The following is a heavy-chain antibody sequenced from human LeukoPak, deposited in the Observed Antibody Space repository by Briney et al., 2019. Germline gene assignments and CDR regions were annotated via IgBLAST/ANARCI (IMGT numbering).Heavy chain of an antibody. CDR3: ARGGYYYYMDV. CDR2: ISSTCGTT. Sequence: GGTLRLSCAASGFTFSSYGMSWVRQAPGKGLEWVSSISSTCGTTYYADSVKGRFTISRDNSKNTLYLQMNSLRAEDTAVYYCARGGYYYYMDVWGKETTVTVSS. D-gene: IGHD3-16*01. CDR1: GFTFSSYG. J-gene: IGHJ6*03. V-gene: IGHV3-23*01.